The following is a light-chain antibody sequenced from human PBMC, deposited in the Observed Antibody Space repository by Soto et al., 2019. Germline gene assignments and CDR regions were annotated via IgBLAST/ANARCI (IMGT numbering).Light chain of an antibody. V-gene: IGKV3-20*01. CDR1: QSVSSYY. J-gene: IGKJ1*01. CDR2: AAS. Sequence: EIVLTQSPGTLSLSPGERATLSCRASQSVSSYYLAWYQQKPGQAPRLLIYAASSRATGIPDRFSGGGSGTDFTLTISRLEPEDFAVYYCQQYGTSPRTFGQGTKVEIK. CDR3: QQYGTSPRT.